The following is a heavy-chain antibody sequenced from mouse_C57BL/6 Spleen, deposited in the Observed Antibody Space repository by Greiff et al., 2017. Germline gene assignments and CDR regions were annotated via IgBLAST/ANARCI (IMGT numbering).Heavy chain of an antibody. CDR1: GYAFSSSW. D-gene: IGHD2-1*01. Sequence: QVQLQQSGPELVKPGASVKISCKASGYAFSSSWMNWVKQRPGKGLEWIGRIYPGDGDPNYNGKFKGKATLTADKSSSTAYMQLSSLTSEDSAVYFCARPLGVTTGYYAMDYWGQGTSVSVSS. V-gene: IGHV1-82*01. J-gene: IGHJ4*01. CDR3: ARPLGVTTGYYAMDY. CDR2: IYPGDGDP.